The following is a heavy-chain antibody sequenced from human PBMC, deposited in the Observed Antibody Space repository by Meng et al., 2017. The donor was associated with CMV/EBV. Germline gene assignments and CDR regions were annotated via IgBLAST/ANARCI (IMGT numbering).Heavy chain of an antibody. CDR3: ARVSSSWTNYFDY. CDR2: IRYDGSNK. D-gene: IGHD6-13*01. Sequence: GESLKISCAASGFTFSSYGMHWVRQAPGKGLEWVAFIRYDGSNKYYADSVKGRFTISRDNSKNTLYLQMNSLRAEDTAVYYCARVSSSWTNYFDYWGQGTLVTVSS. CDR1: GFTFSSYG. J-gene: IGHJ4*02. V-gene: IGHV3-30*02.